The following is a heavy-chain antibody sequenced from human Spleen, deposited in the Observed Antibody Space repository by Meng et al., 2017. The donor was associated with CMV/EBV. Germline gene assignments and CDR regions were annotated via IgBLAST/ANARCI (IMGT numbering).Heavy chain of an antibody. Sequence: KTSGYTFSGHYIHWLRQAPGQGLEWMGWINPNTGGITFPQKFQGRVTMTRDMSISTAFMELSSLTSEDTAMYFCARTAGIVQRHFDYWGQGSLVTVSS. CDR2: INPNTGGI. D-gene: IGHD1-14*01. CDR1: GYTFSGHY. CDR3: ARTAGIVQRHFDY. V-gene: IGHV1-2*02. J-gene: IGHJ4*02.